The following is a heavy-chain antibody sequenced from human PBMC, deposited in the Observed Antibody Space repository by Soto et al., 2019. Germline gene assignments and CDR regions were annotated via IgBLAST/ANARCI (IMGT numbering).Heavy chain of an antibody. V-gene: IGHV5-51*01. CDR3: TNHGYGQLWLSSFDP. Sequence: PGASLQISCKGSGYSFTSYWIGWVRQMPGKGLEWMGIIYPGDSDTRYSPSFQGQVTISADKSISTAYLQWSSLKASDTAMYYCTNHGYGQLWLSSFDPWRQGTLATVCS. D-gene: IGHD5-18*01. J-gene: IGHJ5*02. CDR1: GYSFTSYW. CDR2: IYPGDSDT.